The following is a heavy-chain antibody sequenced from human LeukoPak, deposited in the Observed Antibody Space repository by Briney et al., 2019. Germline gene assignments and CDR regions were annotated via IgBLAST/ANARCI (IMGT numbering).Heavy chain of an antibody. CDR2: IYHSGST. J-gene: IGHJ5*02. Sequence: ASETLSLTCTVSGGSISSGGYYWSWIRQPPGKGLEWIGYIYHSGSTYYNPSLKSRVTISVDRSKNQFSLKLSSVTAADTAVYYCAREPVLRGVDPWGQGTLVTVSS. CDR3: AREPVLRGVDP. CDR1: GGSISSGGYY. V-gene: IGHV4-30-2*01. D-gene: IGHD3-9*01.